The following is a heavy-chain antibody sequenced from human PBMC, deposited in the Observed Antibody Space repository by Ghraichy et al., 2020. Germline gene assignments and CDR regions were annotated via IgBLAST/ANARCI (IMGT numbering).Heavy chain of an antibody. Sequence: GGSLRLSCAASGFTFSDYYMSWIRQAPGKGLEWVSYISSSGTTIYYADSVKGRFTISRDNAKNSLYLQMNSLRAEDTAVYYYAREILMGAAAGTFEYWGQGTLVTVSS. CDR1: GFTFSDYY. D-gene: IGHD6-13*01. CDR2: ISSSGTTI. CDR3: AREILMGAAAGTFEY. J-gene: IGHJ4*02. V-gene: IGHV3-11*01.